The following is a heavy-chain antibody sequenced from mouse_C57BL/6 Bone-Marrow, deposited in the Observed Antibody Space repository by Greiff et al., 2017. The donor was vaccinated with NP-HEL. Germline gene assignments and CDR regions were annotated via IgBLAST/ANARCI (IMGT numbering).Heavy chain of an antibody. J-gene: IGHJ1*03. V-gene: IGHV1-42*01. CDR1: GYSFTGYY. CDR3: ARRDYFYWYFDV. Sequence: VQLQQSGPELVKPGASVKISCKASGYSFTGYYMNWVKQSPEKSLEWIGEINPSTGGTTYNQKFKAKATLTVDKSSSTAYMQLKSLTSEDSAVYYCARRDYFYWYFDVWGTGTTVTVSS. D-gene: IGHD1-1*01. CDR2: INPSTGGT.